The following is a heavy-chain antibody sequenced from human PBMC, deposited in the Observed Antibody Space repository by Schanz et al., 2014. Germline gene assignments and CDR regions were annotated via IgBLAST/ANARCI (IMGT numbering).Heavy chain of an antibody. CDR3: ARDGYSVVVISATERFDT. Sequence: EVQLLESGGGLVKPGGSLTLSCAASGFSFSSYAMGWVRQARGKGLEWVSAMNESHSTIYYADSVKSRFTISRDNSRNTLKLQMNSVRAEDTAVYYCARDGYSVVVISATERFDTWGRGTMVNVSP. CDR1: GFSFSSYA. CDR2: MNESHSTI. J-gene: IGHJ3*02. V-gene: IGHV3-23*01. D-gene: IGHD2-15*01.